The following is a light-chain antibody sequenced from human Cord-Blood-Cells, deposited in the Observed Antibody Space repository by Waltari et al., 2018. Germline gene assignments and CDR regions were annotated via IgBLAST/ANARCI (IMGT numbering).Light chain of an antibody. CDR2: DVS. CDR1: SSDVGGYNS. J-gene: IGLJ2*01. Sequence: QSALTQPAPVSGSPGWSLTISCPGTSSDVGGYNSVSWYQQHPGKAPKLMIYDVSNRPSGVSNRFSGSKSGNTASLTISGLQAEDEADYYCSSYTSSSTLVVFGGGTKLTVL. CDR3: SSYTSSSTLVV. V-gene: IGLV2-14*01.